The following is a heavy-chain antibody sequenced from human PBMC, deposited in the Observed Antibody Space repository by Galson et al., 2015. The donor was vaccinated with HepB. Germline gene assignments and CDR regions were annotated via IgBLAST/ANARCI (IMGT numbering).Heavy chain of an antibody. CDR2: IIPIFGTA. V-gene: IGHV1-69*13. CDR3: ARRWDYYGSGSSYDYGMDV. J-gene: IGHJ6*02. CDR1: GGTFSSYA. D-gene: IGHD3-10*01. Sequence: SVKVSCKASGGTFSSYAISWVRQAPGQGLEWMGGIIPIFGTANYAQKFQGRVTITADESTSTAYVELSSLRSEDTAVYYCARRWDYYGSGSSYDYGMDVWGQGTTVTVSS.